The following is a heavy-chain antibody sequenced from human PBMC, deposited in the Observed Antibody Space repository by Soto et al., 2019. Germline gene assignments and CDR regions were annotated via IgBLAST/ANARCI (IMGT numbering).Heavy chain of an antibody. CDR1: GITFSTYR. V-gene: IGHV3-74*01. CDR2: IKSDGTVT. D-gene: IGHD3-3*01. J-gene: IGHJ4*02. Sequence: EVQLVESGGGLVQPGGSLRLSCVVSGITFSTYRMHWVRQAPGKGLVWVSHIKSDGTVTHYTDSVRGRFIISRDNAKNXXXXXXXXXXXXXXXXXXXXXXXXXXWSGYYLDYWGQGTLVTVSS. CDR3: XXXXXXXWSGYYLDY.